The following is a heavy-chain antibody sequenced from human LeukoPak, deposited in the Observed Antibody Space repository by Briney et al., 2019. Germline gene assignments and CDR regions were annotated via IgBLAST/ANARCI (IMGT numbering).Heavy chain of an antibody. D-gene: IGHD3-3*01. CDR1: GFTFGDYE. Sequence: GGSLRLSCAASGFTFGDYEMHWVRQAPGKGLEWVSHISSTGYTTFYADSVKGRFTISRDNAKNSLHLQMNSLGVEDTAIYYCARADAYWSGYHFDHWGQGTLVTVSS. V-gene: IGHV3-48*03. CDR3: ARADAYWSGYHFDH. CDR2: ISSTGYTT. J-gene: IGHJ4*02.